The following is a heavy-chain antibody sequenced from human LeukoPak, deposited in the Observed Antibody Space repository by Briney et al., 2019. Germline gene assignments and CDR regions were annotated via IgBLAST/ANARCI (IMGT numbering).Heavy chain of an antibody. CDR2: ISYDGSNK. V-gene: IGHV3-30*18. CDR3: AKEANIVVVPAARYYYGMDV. J-gene: IGHJ6*04. CDR1: RFTFSSYG. D-gene: IGHD2-2*01. Sequence: PGRSLRLSCAASRFTFSSYGMHWVRQAPGKGLEWVAVISYDGSNKYYADSVKGRFTISRDNSKNTLYLQMNSLRAEDTAVYYCAKEANIVVVPAARYYYGMDVWGKGTTVTVSS.